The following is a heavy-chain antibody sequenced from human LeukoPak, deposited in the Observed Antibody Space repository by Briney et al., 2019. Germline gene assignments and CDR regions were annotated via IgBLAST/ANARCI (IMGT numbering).Heavy chain of an antibody. V-gene: IGHV3-23*01. CDR3: AKWATSGDSSRWYLKPRSEYYYYRDV. J-gene: IGHJ6*03. CDR2: ISGSSSST. CDR1: GFTFSSYS. D-gene: IGHD6-13*01. Sequence: PGGSLRLSCAASGFTFSSYSMSWVRQAPGKGLEWVSSISGSSSSTYYADSVKGRFTISRDNSKNTLYLQMNSLRAEDTAVYYCAKWATSGDSSRWYLKPRSEYYYYRDVWGKETAVSIS.